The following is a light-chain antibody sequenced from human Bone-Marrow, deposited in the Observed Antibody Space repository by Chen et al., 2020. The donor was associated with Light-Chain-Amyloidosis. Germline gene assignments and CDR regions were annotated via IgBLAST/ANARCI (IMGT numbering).Light chain of an antibody. CDR1: SSDIGSYDY. CDR3: SLYIGSGTDV. Sequence: QSALTQPASVSGSPGQSITISCTGTSSDIGSYDYVSWYQRHPGEAPKLMIYDVSYRPSGISDRFAGFTAANTASLTISGRLGEDEADYFCSLYIGSGTDVFGSGTKVTVL. V-gene: IGLV2-14*03. CDR2: DVS. J-gene: IGLJ1*01.